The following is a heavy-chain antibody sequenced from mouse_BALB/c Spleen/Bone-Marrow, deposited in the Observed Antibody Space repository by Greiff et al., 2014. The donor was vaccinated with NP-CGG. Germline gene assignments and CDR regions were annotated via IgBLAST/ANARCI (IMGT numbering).Heavy chain of an antibody. Sequence: VQLKQSGPGLVKPSQSLSLTCTVTGFSIASDFAWNWIRQFPGNKLEWMGYINYSGGTSYNPSLKSRISITRDTSKNQFFLQLNSVTTEDTATYYCARRGTSGYNYWGQGTTLTVSS. CDR2: INYSGGT. V-gene: IGHV3-2*02. CDR1: GFSIASDFA. D-gene: IGHD3-1*01. J-gene: IGHJ2*01. CDR3: ARRGTSGYNY.